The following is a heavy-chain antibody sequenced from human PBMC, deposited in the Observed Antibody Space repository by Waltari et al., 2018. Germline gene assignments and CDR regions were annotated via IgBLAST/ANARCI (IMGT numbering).Heavy chain of an antibody. V-gene: IGHV4-38-2*01. CDR3: ARGARGYSYG. Sequence: QVQLQESGPGLVKPSETLSLTCAVSGYSISSDYYWGWFRQPPGKGLEWIGRIYHSGSTYYNPSLKSRVTISVDTSKNQFSLKLSSVTAADTAVYYCARGARGYSYGWGQGTLVTVSS. D-gene: IGHD5-18*01. CDR2: IYHSGST. J-gene: IGHJ4*02. CDR1: GYSISSDYY.